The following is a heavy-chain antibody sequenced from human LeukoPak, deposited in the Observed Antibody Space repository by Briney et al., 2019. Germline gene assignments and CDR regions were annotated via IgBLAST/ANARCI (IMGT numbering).Heavy chain of an antibody. Sequence: GASVKVSCKASGYTFTGYYMHWVRQAPGQGLEWMGWINPNSGGTNYAQKFQGRVPMTRDTSISTAYMELRRLRSDDTAVYYCARVRVGYCSSTSCYYYYGMDVWGQGTTVTVSS. CDR2: INPNSGGT. CDR3: ARVRVGYCSSTSCYYYYGMDV. J-gene: IGHJ6*02. D-gene: IGHD2-2*01. CDR1: GYTFTGYY. V-gene: IGHV1-2*02.